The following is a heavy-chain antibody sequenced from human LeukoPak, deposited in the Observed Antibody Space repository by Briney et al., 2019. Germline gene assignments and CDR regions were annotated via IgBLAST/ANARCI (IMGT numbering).Heavy chain of an antibody. CDR2: ISGGGGTT. CDR1: GFTFSSYA. D-gene: IGHD3-10*01. Sequence: GGSLRLSCAASGFTFSSYAMSWVRQAPGKRLEWVSAISGGGGTTYYADSVKGRFTISRDNSKNTLFLQMNSLRAEDTAVYYCAREKLTYYYGSGSYYLPYSDYYYYGMDVWGQGTTVTVSS. CDR3: AREKLTYYYGSGSYYLPYSDYYYYGMDV. J-gene: IGHJ6*02. V-gene: IGHV3-23*01.